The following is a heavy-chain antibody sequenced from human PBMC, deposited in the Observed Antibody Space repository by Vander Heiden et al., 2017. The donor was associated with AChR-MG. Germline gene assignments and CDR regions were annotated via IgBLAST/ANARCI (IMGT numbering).Heavy chain of an antibody. CDR3: ASPRAFDI. J-gene: IGHJ3*02. CDR1: GGSFSGYY. V-gene: IGHV4-34*01. Sequence: QVQLQQWGAGRLKPSETLALTGAVYGGSFSGYYWSWIRQPPGKGLEWIGEINHSGSTNYNPSLKSRVTISVDTSKNQFSLKLSSVTAADTAVYYCASPRAFDIWGQGTMVTVSS. CDR2: INHSGST.